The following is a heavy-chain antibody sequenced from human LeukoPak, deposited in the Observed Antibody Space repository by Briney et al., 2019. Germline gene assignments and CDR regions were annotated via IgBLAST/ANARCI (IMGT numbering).Heavy chain of an antibody. J-gene: IGHJ6*02. CDR3: ARVVSPDYYYYGMDV. D-gene: IGHD2-2*01. Sequence: SVNVSCKASGGTFSSYAISWVRQAPGQGLEWMGGIIPIFGTANYAQKFQGRVTITADESTSTAYMELSSLRSEDTAVYYCARVVSPDYYYYGMDVWGQGTTVTVSS. CDR1: GGTFSSYA. V-gene: IGHV1-69*13. CDR2: IIPIFGTA.